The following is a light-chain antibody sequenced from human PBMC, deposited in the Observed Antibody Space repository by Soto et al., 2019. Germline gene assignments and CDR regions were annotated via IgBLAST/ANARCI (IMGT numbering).Light chain of an antibody. CDR1: SSDVGGYNY. V-gene: IGLV2-14*01. J-gene: IGLJ3*02. CDR3: SSYSTSITVRV. Sequence: QSALTQPASVSGSPGQSITISCTGTSSDVGGYNYVSWYQQHPGKAPKLMIYEVSNRPSGVSSRFSGSKSGNTASLTISGLQAEDEGDYYCSSYSTSITVRVFGGGTQLTVL. CDR2: EVS.